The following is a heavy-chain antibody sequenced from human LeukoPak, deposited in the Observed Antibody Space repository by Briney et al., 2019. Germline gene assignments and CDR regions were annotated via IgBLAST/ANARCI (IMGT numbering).Heavy chain of an antibody. CDR2: IKQDGSEK. D-gene: IGHD7-27*01. Sequence: QTGGSLRLSCAASGFTFSSYWMAWVRQAPGQGLEWVAKIKQDGSEKHYVDSGKGRFTIARDNAKNSLYLQMNSLRAEDTAVYYCARDVTGALDYWGQGTLVTVFS. CDR3: ARDVTGALDY. V-gene: IGHV3-7*04. J-gene: IGHJ4*02. CDR1: GFTFSSYW.